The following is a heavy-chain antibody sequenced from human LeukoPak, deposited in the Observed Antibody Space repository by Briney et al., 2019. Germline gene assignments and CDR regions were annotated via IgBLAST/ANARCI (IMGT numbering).Heavy chain of an antibody. CDR3: ARAKVGRELQYYYYYGMDV. CDR1: GGTFSSYA. CDR2: IIPIFGTA. J-gene: IGHJ6*02. D-gene: IGHD1-26*01. V-gene: IGHV1-69*13. Sequence: SVKVSCKASGGTFSSYAISWVRQAPGQGLEWMGGIIPIFGTANYAQKFQGRVTITADESTSTAYMELSRLRSEDTAVYYCARAKVGRELQYYYYYGMDVWGQGTTVTASS.